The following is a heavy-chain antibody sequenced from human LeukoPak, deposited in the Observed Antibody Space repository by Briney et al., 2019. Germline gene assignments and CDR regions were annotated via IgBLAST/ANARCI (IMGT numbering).Heavy chain of an antibody. Sequence: GGSLRLSCAASGLTFDGYAMHWVRQAPGKGLEWVSGISWNSGNIAYADSVKGRFTISRDNAKNSLYLQMNSLRAEDTALYYCASDYYDSSGYYYDYFDYWGQGTLVTVSP. J-gene: IGHJ4*02. CDR1: GLTFDGYA. D-gene: IGHD3-22*01. V-gene: IGHV3-9*01. CDR2: ISWNSGNI. CDR3: ASDYYDSSGYYYDYFDY.